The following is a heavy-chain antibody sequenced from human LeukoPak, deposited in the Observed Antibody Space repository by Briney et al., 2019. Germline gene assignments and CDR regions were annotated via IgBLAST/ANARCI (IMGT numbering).Heavy chain of an antibody. CDR1: GGSISSYY. J-gene: IGHJ1*01. D-gene: IGHD6-6*01. V-gene: IGHV4-34*01. CDR3: ARGRDRLRYSSSSSEYFQH. CDR2: INHSGST. Sequence: PSETLSLTCTVSGGSISSYYWSWIRQPPGKGLEWIGEINHSGSTNYNPSLKSRVTISVDTPKNQFSLKLSSVTAADTAVYYCARGRDRLRYSSSSSEYFQHWGQGTLVTVSS.